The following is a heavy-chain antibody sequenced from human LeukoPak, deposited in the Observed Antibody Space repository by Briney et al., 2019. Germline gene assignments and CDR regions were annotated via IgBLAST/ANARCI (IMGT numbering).Heavy chain of an antibody. Sequence: PGGSLRLSCAASGFTFSSYAMSWVRQAPGKGLEWVSAISGSGGSTYYADSVKGRFTISRDNSKNTLYLQMNSLRAEDTAVYCCAKGPDIVVVPAAIWGQGTLVTVSS. CDR1: GFTFSSYA. CDR2: ISGSGGST. J-gene: IGHJ4*02. CDR3: AKGPDIVVVPAAI. D-gene: IGHD2-2*01. V-gene: IGHV3-23*01.